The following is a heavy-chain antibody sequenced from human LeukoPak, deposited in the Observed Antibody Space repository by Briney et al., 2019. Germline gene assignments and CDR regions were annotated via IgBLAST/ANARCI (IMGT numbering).Heavy chain of an antibody. D-gene: IGHD5-18*01. J-gene: IGHJ4*02. CDR3: ARQGRAGGYTYGYFDY. Sequence: GESLKISCKGSGYSFTSYWIGWVRPMPGKGLEWMGIIYPGDSDTRYSPSFQGQVTISADKSITTAYLQWSSLKASDTAMYYCARQGRAGGYTYGYFDYWGQGTLVTVSS. CDR1: GYSFTSYW. V-gene: IGHV5-51*01. CDR2: IYPGDSDT.